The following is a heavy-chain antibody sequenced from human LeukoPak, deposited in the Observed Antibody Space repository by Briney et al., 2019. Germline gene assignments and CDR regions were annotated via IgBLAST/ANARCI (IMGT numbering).Heavy chain of an antibody. Sequence: SETLSLTCTVSGRSLSSYYWSWIRQPPGKGLEWIGYIYTSASTNYSPSLKSRVTISIDTSKNQFSLKLSSVTAADTAVYYCASSPFWSGYPISYYFDYWGQGTLVTVSS. CDR2: IYTSAST. J-gene: IGHJ4*02. V-gene: IGHV4-4*09. CDR1: GRSLSSYY. CDR3: ASSPFWSGYPISYYFDY. D-gene: IGHD3-3*01.